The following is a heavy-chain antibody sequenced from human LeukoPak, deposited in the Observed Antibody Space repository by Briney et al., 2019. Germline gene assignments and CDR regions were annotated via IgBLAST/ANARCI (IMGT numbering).Heavy chain of an antibody. V-gene: IGHV4-39*07. CDR2: VFYNGAT. J-gene: IGHJ5*02. CDR1: GGSISSSIYY. CDR3: ATAGEQPGDWFDP. D-gene: IGHD6-13*01. Sequence: SETLSLTCIVSGGSISSSIYYWAWVRQPPGKGLEWIGTVFYNGATQYSPSLRSRVTISVDKSKNQFSLKLSSVTAADTAVYYCATAGEQPGDWFDPWGQGTLVTVSS.